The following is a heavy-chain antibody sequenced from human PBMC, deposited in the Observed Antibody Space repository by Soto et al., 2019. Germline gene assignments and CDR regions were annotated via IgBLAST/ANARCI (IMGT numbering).Heavy chain of an antibody. D-gene: IGHD3-10*01. CDR3: ARNMDYYYGPGSGNGHGF. J-gene: IGHJ6*02. V-gene: IGHV1-2*02. Sequence: QVQLVQSGAEMKEPGDSVRVSCEASGYPFTSYYIHWVRQAPGQGLAWMGWINPKFGDTTYAQDFQGRVSMTRDMSISTVYMELSRLTSDDTAIYYCARNMDYYYGPGSGNGHGFWGQGTTVTVFS. CDR2: INPKFGDT. CDR1: GYPFTSYY.